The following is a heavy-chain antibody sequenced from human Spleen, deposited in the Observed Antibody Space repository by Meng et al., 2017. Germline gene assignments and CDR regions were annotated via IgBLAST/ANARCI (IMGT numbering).Heavy chain of an antibody. J-gene: IGHJ4*02. V-gene: IGHV3-7*01. CDR3: VREVGMSY. CDR1: GFSFSSFW. CDR2: VKQDGREK. D-gene: IGHD1-26*01. Sequence: GESLKISCAASGFSFSSFWMGWVRQAPGKGLEWVANVKQDGREKYYVDSVKGRFIISRDNAKNSLYLQMNSLRAEDTAVYYCVREVGMSYWGQGTLVTVSS.